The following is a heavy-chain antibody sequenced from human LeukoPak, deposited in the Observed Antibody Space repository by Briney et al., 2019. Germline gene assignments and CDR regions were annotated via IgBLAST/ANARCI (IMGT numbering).Heavy chain of an antibody. CDR2: ISSSGSTI. V-gene: IGHV3-48*03. CDR1: GFTFCSYE. J-gene: IGHJ6*03. CDR3: ARERGYDFWSGYYRYYYMDV. D-gene: IGHD3-3*01. Sequence: PGGSLRLSCAASGFTFCSYEMNWVRQAPGKGLEWVSYISSSGSTIYYADSVKGRFTISRDNAKDSLYLQMNSLRAEDTAVYYCARERGYDFWSGYYRYYYMDVWGKGTTVTVSS.